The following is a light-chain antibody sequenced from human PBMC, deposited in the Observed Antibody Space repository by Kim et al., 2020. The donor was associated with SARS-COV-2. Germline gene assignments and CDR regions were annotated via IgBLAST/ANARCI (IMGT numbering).Light chain of an antibody. CDR2: AAS. J-gene: IGKJ1*01. CDR1: QDIANS. CDR3: QKYNSAPWT. V-gene: IGKV1-27*01. Sequence: SASVRDRVTITCRASQDIANSLAWYQQKPGKVPQVLIYAASTLQSGVPSRFSGSGSGTEFTLTIGSLQTEDVATYYCQKYNSAPWTFGPGTKLEI.